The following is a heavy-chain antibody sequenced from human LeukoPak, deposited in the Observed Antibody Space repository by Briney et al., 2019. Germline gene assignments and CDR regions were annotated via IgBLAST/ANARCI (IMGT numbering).Heavy chain of an antibody. CDR2: IYHSGST. Sequence: PSETLSLTCTVSGYSISSGYYWGWIRQPPGKGLEWIGSIYHSGSTYYNPSLKSRVTISVDTSKNQFSLKLSSVTAADTAVYYCARVLSGWSDASDIWGQGTMVTVSS. V-gene: IGHV4-38-2*02. D-gene: IGHD6-19*01. CDR1: GYSISSGYY. J-gene: IGHJ3*02. CDR3: ARVLSGWSDASDI.